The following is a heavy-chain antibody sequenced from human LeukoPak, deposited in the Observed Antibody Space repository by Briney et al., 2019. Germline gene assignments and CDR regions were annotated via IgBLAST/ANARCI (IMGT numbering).Heavy chain of an antibody. D-gene: IGHD5-12*01. CDR2: ISHSSGYI. CDR1: GFIFSSYS. CDR3: ARRSGYSGYDLGY. J-gene: IGHJ4*02. Sequence: GGSLRLSCVASGFIFSSYSMNWVRQAPGKGLEWVSSISHSSGYIYYADSVKGRFTISRDNAENSLYLQMNSLRAEDTAVYYCARRSGYSGYDLGYWGQGTLVTVSS. V-gene: IGHV3-21*01.